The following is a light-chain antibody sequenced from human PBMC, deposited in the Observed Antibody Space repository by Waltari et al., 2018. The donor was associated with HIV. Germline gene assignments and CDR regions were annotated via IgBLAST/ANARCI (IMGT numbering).Light chain of an antibody. CDR2: RNN. CDR3: AAWDDSLSGVV. J-gene: IGLJ2*01. CDR1: RSNIGSNY. Sequence: QSVLTQPPSASGTPGQRVTISCSGGRSNIGSNYLSWYQQLPGTVPKLLIYRNNQRPSGVPDRFSGSKSGTSASLAISGLRSEDEADYYCAAWDDSLSGVVFGAGTKLTVL. V-gene: IGLV1-47*01.